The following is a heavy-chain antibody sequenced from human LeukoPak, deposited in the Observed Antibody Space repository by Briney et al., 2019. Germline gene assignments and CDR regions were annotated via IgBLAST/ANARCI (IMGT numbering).Heavy chain of an antibody. CDR2: IWYDGSNK. CDR3: AREERRLYYFDY. D-gene: IGHD1-26*01. CDR1: GFTFSSYG. Sequence: GGSLRLSCAASGFTFSSYGMHWVRQAPGKGLEWVAVIWYDGSNKYYVDSVKGRFTISRDNSKNTLYLQMNSLRAEDTAVYYCAREERRLYYFDYWGQGTLVTVSS. J-gene: IGHJ4*02. V-gene: IGHV3-33*01.